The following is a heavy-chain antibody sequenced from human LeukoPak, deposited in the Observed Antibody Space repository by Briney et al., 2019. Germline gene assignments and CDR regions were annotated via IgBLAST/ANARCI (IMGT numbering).Heavy chain of an antibody. CDR2: IDPNSGGT. J-gene: IGHJ5*02. V-gene: IGHV1-2*02. CDR1: GYTFAGYY. Sequence: ASVKVSCKASGYTFAGYYMHWVRQAPGQGLEWMGWIDPNSGGTNYAQKFQGRVTMTRDTSISTAYMELSRLRSDDTAVYYCARDPFIAARPRRGWFDPWGQGTLVTVSS. CDR3: ARDPFIAARPRRGWFDP. D-gene: IGHD6-6*01.